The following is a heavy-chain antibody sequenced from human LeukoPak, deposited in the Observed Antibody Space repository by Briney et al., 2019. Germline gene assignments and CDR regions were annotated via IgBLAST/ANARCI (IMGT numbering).Heavy chain of an antibody. CDR2: IYPGDSDT. J-gene: IGHJ4*02. V-gene: IGHV5-51*01. CDR1: GYSFTSYW. D-gene: IGHD6-13*01. CDR3: ARPIYSSSWSCDY. Sequence: GESLQISCRGSGYSFTSYWIGWVRQMPGKGLEWMGIIYPGDSDTRYSPSFQGQVTISADRSISTAYLQWSSLKASDTAMYYCARPIYSSSWSCDYWGQGTLVTVSS.